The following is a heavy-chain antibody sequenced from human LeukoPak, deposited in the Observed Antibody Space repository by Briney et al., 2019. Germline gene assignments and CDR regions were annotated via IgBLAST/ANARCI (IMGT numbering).Heavy chain of an antibody. CDR3: ARPHCYASGRLGAMDV. Sequence: GESLKISCKGSGYSFTSYFIGRVRQMPGKGLEWMGIVYPGDSDTRYSPSFQGQVTISADKSISTAYLQWSSLKASDTAMYYCARPHCYASGRLGAMDVWGQGTTVTVSS. V-gene: IGHV5-51*01. J-gene: IGHJ6*02. CDR2: VYPGDSDT. CDR1: GYSFTSYF. D-gene: IGHD3-10*01.